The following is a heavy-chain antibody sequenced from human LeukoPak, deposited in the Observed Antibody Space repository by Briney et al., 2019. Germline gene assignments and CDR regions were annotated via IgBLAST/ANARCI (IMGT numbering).Heavy chain of an antibody. D-gene: IGHD3-22*01. CDR2: ISWNSGSI. J-gene: IGHJ4*02. Sequence: SLRLSCAASGFTFDDYAMHWVWQAPGKGLEWASGISWNSGSIGYADSVKGRFTISRDNAKNSLYLQMNSLRAEDTALYYCAKDMDYYDSSGYYGAYDYWGQGTLVTVSS. V-gene: IGHV3-9*01. CDR1: GFTFDDYA. CDR3: AKDMDYYDSSGYYGAYDY.